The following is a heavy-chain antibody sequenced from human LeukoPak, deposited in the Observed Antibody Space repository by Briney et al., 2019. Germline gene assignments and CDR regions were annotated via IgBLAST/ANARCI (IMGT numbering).Heavy chain of an antibody. Sequence: SETLSLTCTVSGGSISSFYWSWIRQPPGKGLAWIGYIYYSGNTNYNPSLKNRVTISVDTSKNQFSRKLSSVSAADTAVYYCARGYSGSYGRFDYWGQGTLATVSS. V-gene: IGHV4-59*01. CDR1: GGSISSFY. CDR3: ARGYSGSYGRFDY. D-gene: IGHD1-26*01. CDR2: IYYSGNT. J-gene: IGHJ4*02.